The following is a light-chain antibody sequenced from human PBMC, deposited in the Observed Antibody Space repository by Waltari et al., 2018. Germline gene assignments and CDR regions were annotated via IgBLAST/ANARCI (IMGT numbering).Light chain of an antibody. V-gene: IGKV2-30*02. CDR3: MQATNWPLT. CDR2: KVS. Sequence: DVVMTQSPLSLHVSLGQPASISCRSSQSLVHTDGHTYLNWFQQRPGQSPRRLIYKVSNRDSGVPDRFSGSGSDTAFTLKISRVEAEDVGIYYCMQATNWPLTFGQGTKVEIQ. J-gene: IGKJ1*01. CDR1: QSLVHTDGHTY.